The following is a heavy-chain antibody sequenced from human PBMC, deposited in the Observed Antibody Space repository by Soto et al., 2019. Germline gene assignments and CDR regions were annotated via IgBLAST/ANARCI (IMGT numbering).Heavy chain of an antibody. CDR2: ISGSSGST. CDR3: ARDSIRYNWNPNAFDI. CDR1: GFTFSSYA. V-gene: IGHV3-23*01. D-gene: IGHD1-20*01. Sequence: GGSLRLSCAASGFTFSSYAMSWVRQAPGKGLEWVSAISGSSGSTYYADSVKGRFTISRDNAKNTLYLQMNSLRAEDTAVYYCARDSIRYNWNPNAFDIWGQGTMVTVSS. J-gene: IGHJ3*02.